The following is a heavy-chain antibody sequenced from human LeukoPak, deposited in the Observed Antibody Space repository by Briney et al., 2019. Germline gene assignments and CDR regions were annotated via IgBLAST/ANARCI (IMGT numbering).Heavy chain of an antibody. Sequence: GGSLRLSCAASGFTFSTYSMNWVRQAPGKGLEWVSSISSSSNNIYYADSVKGRITISRDNAKNSLNLQMNSLRAEDTAVYYCARGLRFGELLDYWGQGTLVTVSS. J-gene: IGHJ4*02. D-gene: IGHD3-10*01. CDR2: ISSSSNNI. V-gene: IGHV3-21*01. CDR1: GFTFSTYS. CDR3: ARGLRFGELLDY.